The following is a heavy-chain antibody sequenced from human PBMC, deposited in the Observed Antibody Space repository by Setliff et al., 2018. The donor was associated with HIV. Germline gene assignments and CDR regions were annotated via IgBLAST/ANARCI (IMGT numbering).Heavy chain of an antibody. J-gene: IGHJ5*02. CDR3: ARDPIAVAGTYPADNWFDP. Sequence: SVKVSCKASGGTFSSYAISWVRQAPGQGLDWMGGIIPIFGTANYAQKFQGRVTITADESTSTAYMELSSLRSEDTAVYYCARDPIAVAGTYPADNWFDPWGQGTLVTVSS. CDR2: IIPIFGTA. D-gene: IGHD6-19*01. V-gene: IGHV1-69*13. CDR1: GGTFSSYA.